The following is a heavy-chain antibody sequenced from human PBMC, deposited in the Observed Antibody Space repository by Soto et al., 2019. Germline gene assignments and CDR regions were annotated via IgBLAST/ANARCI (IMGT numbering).Heavy chain of an antibody. J-gene: IGHJ4*02. CDR1: GGTISSGNYS. CDR2: IYHSSNT. D-gene: IGHD3-10*01. Sequence: LQLHESGSGLVEPAQTLSLTCAVSGGTISSGNYSWSWIRQPPGKGLEWIGYIYHSSNTRYNSSLGTRVNLSVDTTKSQFSLELHFVTAADTAVYNCARGDLLVGGVACHEFWGQGLLVTVSS. V-gene: IGHV4-30-2*01. CDR3: ARGDLLVGGVACHEF.